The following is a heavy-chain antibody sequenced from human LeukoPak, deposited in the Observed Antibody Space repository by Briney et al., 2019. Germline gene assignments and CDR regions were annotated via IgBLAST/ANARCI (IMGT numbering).Heavy chain of an antibody. CDR2: FFYTGTT. Sequence: SETLSLTCTVSGASISSHSWSWIRQPPGQGLEWIGHFFYTGTTNYNPSLKSRVTMSLDTSKNQSSLKLSFVTAADTAVYYCARAEVTTIGGGRYFHHWGQGILVTVSS. D-gene: IGHD2-21*02. J-gene: IGHJ4*02. CDR3: ARAEVTTIGGGRYFHH. CDR1: GASISSHS. V-gene: IGHV4-59*11.